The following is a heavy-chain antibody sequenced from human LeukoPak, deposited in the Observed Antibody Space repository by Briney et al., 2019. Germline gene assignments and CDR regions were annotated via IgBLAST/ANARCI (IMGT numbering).Heavy chain of an antibody. Sequence: SETLSLTCTVSGGSISSYYWSWVRQPPEKGLEWIGYIYYSGSTNYNPSLKSRVTISVDTSKNQFSLKLSSVTAADTAVYYCARLPNWGTFDYWGQGTLVTVSS. CDR1: GGSISSYY. V-gene: IGHV4-59*08. CDR3: ARLPNWGTFDY. CDR2: IYYSGST. D-gene: IGHD7-27*01. J-gene: IGHJ4*02.